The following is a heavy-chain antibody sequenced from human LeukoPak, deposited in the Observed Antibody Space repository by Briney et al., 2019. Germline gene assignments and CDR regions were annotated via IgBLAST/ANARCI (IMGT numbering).Heavy chain of an antibody. V-gene: IGHV3-9*01. CDR1: GFTFDDYA. Sequence: PGRSLRLSCAASGFTFDDYAMHWVRQAPGKGLEWVSGISWNSGSIGYADSVKGRFTISRDNAKNSLYLQMNSLRAEDTAVYYCARDNGAFDIWGQGTMVTVSS. CDR3: ARDNGAFDI. J-gene: IGHJ3*02. CDR2: ISWNSGSI.